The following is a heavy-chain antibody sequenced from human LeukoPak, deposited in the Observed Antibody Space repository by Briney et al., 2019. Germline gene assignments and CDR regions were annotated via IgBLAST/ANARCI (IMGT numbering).Heavy chain of an antibody. CDR1: GYTFTYYY. J-gene: IGHJ5*02. CDR2: INPDSGDT. D-gene: IGHD2-15*01. CDR3: ARSDSYTWFDP. Sequence: ASVKVSCKASGYTFTYYYIHWMRQAPGQGLEWMGWINPDSGDTSYAQKFQGRVTMTRDTSISTVYVELSRLRSNDTAVYYCARSDSYTWFDPWGQGTLVTVSS. V-gene: IGHV1-2*02.